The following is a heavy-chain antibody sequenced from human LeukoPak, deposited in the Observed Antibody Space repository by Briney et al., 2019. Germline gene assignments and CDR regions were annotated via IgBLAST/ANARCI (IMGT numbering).Heavy chain of an antibody. J-gene: IGHJ5*02. Sequence: PSETLSLTCTVSGDSINNYYWSWIRQPPGKGLEWIGYIYYSGTTNCNPSLKSRVTISIDPSKNQFSLKLSSVTAADTAIYYCVKDNGRWFDPWGQGTLVIVSS. D-gene: IGHD1-26*01. CDR3: VKDNGRWFDP. CDR2: IYYSGTT. V-gene: IGHV4-59*01. CDR1: GDSINNYY.